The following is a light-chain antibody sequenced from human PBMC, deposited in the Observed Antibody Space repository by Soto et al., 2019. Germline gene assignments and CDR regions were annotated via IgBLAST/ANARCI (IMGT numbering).Light chain of an antibody. CDR3: QQRSNGPPIT. CDR1: QSVSSY. V-gene: IGKV3-11*01. J-gene: IGKJ5*01. CDR2: DTY. Sequence: EFVLTQSPATLTLSPGERDTLSCRASQSVSSYLAWYQQKPGQAPLLLIYDTYNRATGFPARFSGSGSGTDFSHTISSLAPEDFSVYYCQQRSNGPPITFAQGTRLEI.